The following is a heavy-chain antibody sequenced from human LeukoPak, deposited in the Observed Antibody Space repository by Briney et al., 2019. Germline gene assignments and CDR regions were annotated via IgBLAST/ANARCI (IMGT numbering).Heavy chain of an antibody. CDR2: ISATTANI. Sequence: PGGSLRLSCVASGFSFSNYGMNWVRQAPGKGLEWVSYISATTANINYADSVRGRFTISRDNAKSSLYLQMNSLRVEDGAVYYCARGGAARPDYWGQGTRVTVSS. J-gene: IGHJ4*02. CDR3: ARGGAARPDY. CDR1: GFSFSNYG. V-gene: IGHV3-48*04. D-gene: IGHD6-6*01.